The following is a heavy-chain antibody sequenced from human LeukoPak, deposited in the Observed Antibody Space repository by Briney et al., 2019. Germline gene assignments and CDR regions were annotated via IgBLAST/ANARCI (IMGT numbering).Heavy chain of an antibody. D-gene: IGHD3-22*01. CDR2: ISSSGSTI. V-gene: IGHV3-48*04. CDR1: GFTFSSYA. CDR3: AGSLDYDSSGYYLSY. Sequence: GGSLRLSCAASGFTFSSYAMNWVRQAPGKGLEWVSYISSSGSTIYYADSVKGRFTISRDNAKNSLYLQMNSLRAEDTAVYYCAGSLDYDSSGYYLSYWGQGTLVTVSS. J-gene: IGHJ4*02.